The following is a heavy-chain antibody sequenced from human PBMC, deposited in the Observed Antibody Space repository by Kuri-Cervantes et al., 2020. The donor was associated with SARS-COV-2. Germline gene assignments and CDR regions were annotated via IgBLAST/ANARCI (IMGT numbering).Heavy chain of an antibody. D-gene: IGHD3-16*01. CDR3: ARDLTGYYDRFFRIYYYYYMDV. CDR2: MNPNSGNT. J-gene: IGHJ6*03. V-gene: IGHV1-8*03. CDR1: GYTFTSYD. Sequence: ASVKVSCKASGYTFTSYDINWVRQATGQGLEWMGWMNPNSGNTGYAQKFQGRVTITRNTSISTAYMELSSLRSEDTAVYYCARDLTGYYDRFFRIYYYYYMDVWGKGTTVTVSS.